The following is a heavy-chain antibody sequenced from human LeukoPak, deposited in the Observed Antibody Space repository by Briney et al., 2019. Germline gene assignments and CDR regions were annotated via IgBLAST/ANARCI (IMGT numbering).Heavy chain of an antibody. D-gene: IGHD1-26*01. V-gene: IGHV3-30-3*01. CDR1: GFTFSSYA. J-gene: IGHJ1*01. CDR2: ISYDGSNK. CDR3: ARDSLSGSYSEH. Sequence: HPGRSLRLSCAASGFTFSSYAMHWVRQAPGKGLEWVAVISYDGSNKYYADSVNGRFTISRDNSKNPLYLQMNNLRAEDTAAYYCARDSLSGSYSEHWGHGTLVTVSS.